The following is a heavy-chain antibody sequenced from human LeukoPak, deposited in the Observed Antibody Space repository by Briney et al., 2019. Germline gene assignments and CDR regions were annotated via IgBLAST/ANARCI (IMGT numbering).Heavy chain of an antibody. Sequence: GASVKVSCKASGYTFTDYYMHWVRQAPGQGLEWMVWISPSSGGTNYAQKFQGRVTMTRDTSTGTAYMELSRLRSDDTAMYYCARDVLTTFGYFSAADDFWGQGTLVTVSS. CDR3: ARDVLTTFGYFSAADDF. CDR1: GYTFTDYY. D-gene: IGHD3-10*02. V-gene: IGHV1-2*02. CDR2: ISPSSGGT. J-gene: IGHJ4*02.